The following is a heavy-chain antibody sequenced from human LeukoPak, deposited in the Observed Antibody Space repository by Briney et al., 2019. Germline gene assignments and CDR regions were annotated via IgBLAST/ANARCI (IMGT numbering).Heavy chain of an antibody. CDR3: AKGGSSSSSLYYYYMDV. CDR2: LRFDANNK. D-gene: IGHD6-6*01. CDR1: GFTFSSYG. J-gene: IGHJ6*03. Sequence: GGSLKLSCAASGFTFSSYGMHWVRQAPGKGLEWVAFLRFDANNKYYADSVKGRFTISRDNSKNTLFVQMNSLRAEDTAVYYCAKGGSSSSSLYYYYMDVWGKGTTVTVSS. V-gene: IGHV3-30*02.